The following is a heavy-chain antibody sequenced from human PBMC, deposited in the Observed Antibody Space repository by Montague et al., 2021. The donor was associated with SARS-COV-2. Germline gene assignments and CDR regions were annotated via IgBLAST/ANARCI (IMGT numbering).Heavy chain of an antibody. J-gene: IGHJ4*02. D-gene: IGHD4-17*01. V-gene: IGHV2-70*01. CDR3: ARSYGDYRDSYFDY. CDR2: XDWXEYQ. Sequence: PALVKPTQTLTLTCTFSGFSLNTSGMCVNWIRQPPGKALEWLALXDWXEYQYYSTSLKTRLTISKDTSKNQVVLTMTNMDPIDTATYYCARSYGDYRDSYFDYWGQGTLVTVSS. CDR1: GFSLNTSGMC.